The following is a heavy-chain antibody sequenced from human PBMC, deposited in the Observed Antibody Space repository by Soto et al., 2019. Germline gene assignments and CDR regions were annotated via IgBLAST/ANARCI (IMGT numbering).Heavy chain of an antibody. D-gene: IGHD3-22*01. J-gene: IGHJ4*02. CDR2: IYYSGST. CDR3: ASSLDSSGYYLY. Sequence: SATLSLTCTVSCGSIISGGYYWSWIRQHPGKGLEWIGYIYYSGSTYYNPSLKSRVTISVDTSKNQFSLKLSSVTAADTAVYYCASSLDSSGYYLYWGQGTLVTVS. CDR1: CGSIISGGYY. V-gene: IGHV4-31*03.